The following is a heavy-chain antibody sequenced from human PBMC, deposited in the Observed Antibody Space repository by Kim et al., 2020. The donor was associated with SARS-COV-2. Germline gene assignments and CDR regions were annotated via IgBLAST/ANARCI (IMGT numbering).Heavy chain of an antibody. J-gene: IGHJ4*01. D-gene: IGHD3-9*01. CDR3: ARSGRGFDFLTGYSPLDY. CDR2: VYQTWST. V-gene: IGHV4-59*12. CDR1: GGSISDFY. Sequence: SETLSLTCSVSGGSISDFYWSWIRQSPGKGLEWIGYVYQTWSTNYNPSLKGRVIMALDTSKNQVSMQLTSVTAADTAMYFCARSGRGFDFLTGYSPLDY.